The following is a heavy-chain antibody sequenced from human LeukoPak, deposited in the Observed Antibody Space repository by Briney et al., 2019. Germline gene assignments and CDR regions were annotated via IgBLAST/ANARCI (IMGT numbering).Heavy chain of an antibody. CDR2: IYYSGST. Sequence: PSETLSLTCTVSGGSISSYYWSWIRQPPGKGLEWIGYIYYSGSTNYNPSLKSRVTISVDTSKNQFSLKLSSVTAADTAVYNCARENNDISGYSIFDYWGQGTLVTVSS. CDR3: ARENNDISGYSIFDY. J-gene: IGHJ4*02. D-gene: IGHD3-22*01. V-gene: IGHV4-59*01. CDR1: GGSISSYY.